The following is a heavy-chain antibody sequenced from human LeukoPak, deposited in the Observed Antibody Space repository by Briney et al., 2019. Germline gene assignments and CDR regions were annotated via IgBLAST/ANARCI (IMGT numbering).Heavy chain of an antibody. CDR1: GFTFSSYP. V-gene: IGHV3-30*04. J-gene: IGHJ4*02. Sequence: GGSLRLSCAASGFTFSSYPMHWVRQPPGKGLEWVAIISYDGSTKYFADSVKGRFTISRDNSKNTVYLQMYSLTDEDTGLYCCARASPSQNYYDSGGYYASYFDYWGQGTLVTVSS. CDR2: ISYDGSTK. CDR3: ARASPSQNYYDSGGYYASYFDY. D-gene: IGHD3-22*01.